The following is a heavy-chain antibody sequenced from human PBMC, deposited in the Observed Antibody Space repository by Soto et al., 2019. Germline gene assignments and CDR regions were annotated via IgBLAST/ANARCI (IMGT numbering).Heavy chain of an antibody. CDR3: AKAETYDFWSGLHFDY. V-gene: IGHV3-23*01. Sequence: PGGSLRLSCVASGVTFSSFAMSLVRQSPGKGLEWVSTIRVSGGSTYYADSVKGRLTISRDNSKNTLSLHINSLRADDTAVYYCAKAETYDFWSGLHFDYWGQGNWVTFSP. CDR2: IRVSGGST. D-gene: IGHD3-3*01. J-gene: IGHJ4*02. CDR1: GVTFSSFA.